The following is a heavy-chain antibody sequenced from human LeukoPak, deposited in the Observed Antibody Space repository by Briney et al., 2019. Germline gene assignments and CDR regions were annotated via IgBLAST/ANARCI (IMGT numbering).Heavy chain of an antibody. CDR3: AKDGQVVPAAYFDY. Sequence: GGSLRLSCAASGFTFSTYAMSWVRQAPGKGLERVSGISGSGVATYYTDSVKGRFTISRDNAKNTLYLQIDTMRAEDTAVYYCAKDGQVVPAAYFDYWGQGTLVTVSS. V-gene: IGHV3-23*01. D-gene: IGHD2-2*01. CDR1: GFTFSTYA. CDR2: ISGSGVAT. J-gene: IGHJ4*02.